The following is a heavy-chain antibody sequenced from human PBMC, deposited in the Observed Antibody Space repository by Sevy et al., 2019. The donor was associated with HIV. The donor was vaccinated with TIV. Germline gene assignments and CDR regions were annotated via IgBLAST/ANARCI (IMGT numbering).Heavy chain of an antibody. D-gene: IGHD3-22*01. CDR3: AKDWYYYDSSNYYFDAFDI. V-gene: IGHV3-30*18. Sequence: GGSLRLSCAASVFTFSSYGMHWVRQAPGKGLEWVAVISYDGSNKYYGDSVKGRVTISRENSKNTVYLQMNSLRDEDTAVYYCAKDWYYYDSSNYYFDAFDIWGQGTVVTVSS. CDR1: VFTFSSYG. CDR2: ISYDGSNK. J-gene: IGHJ3*02.